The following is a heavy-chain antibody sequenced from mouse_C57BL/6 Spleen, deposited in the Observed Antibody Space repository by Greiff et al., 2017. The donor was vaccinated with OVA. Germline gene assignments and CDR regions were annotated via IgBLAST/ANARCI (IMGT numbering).Heavy chain of an antibody. CDR1: GYTFTSYW. Sequence: VQLQQPGAELVKPGASVKMSCKASGYTFTSYWITWVKQRPGQGLEWIGDIYPGSGSTNYNEKFKSKATLTVDTSSSTAYMQLSSLTSEYSAVYYCASPYYYGSSYWYFDVWGTGTTVTVSS. CDR2: IYPGSGST. CDR3: ASPYYYGSSYWYFDV. V-gene: IGHV1-55*01. D-gene: IGHD1-1*01. J-gene: IGHJ1*03.